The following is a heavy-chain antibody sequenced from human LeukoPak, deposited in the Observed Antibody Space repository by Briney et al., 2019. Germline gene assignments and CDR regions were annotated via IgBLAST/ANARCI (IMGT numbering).Heavy chain of an antibody. CDR3: ARRATNSRLSMVRGVIVAANNHHFDH. J-gene: IGHJ4*02. Sequence: SETLSLTCAVYGGSFSGYYWSWIRQAPGKGLEWIGEINHSGSTNYNPSLKSRVTISVDTSKNQFSLNLSFVTAADTAVYHCARRATNSRLSMVRGVIVAANNHHFDHWGQGTLVTVSS. D-gene: IGHD3-10*01. CDR2: INHSGST. V-gene: IGHV4-34*01. CDR1: GGSFSGYY.